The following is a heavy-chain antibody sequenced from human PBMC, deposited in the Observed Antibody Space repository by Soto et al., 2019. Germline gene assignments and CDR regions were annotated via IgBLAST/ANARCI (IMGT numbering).Heavy chain of an antibody. CDR3: ARGLDYDFWSGYHDAFDI. D-gene: IGHD3-3*01. V-gene: IGHV1-18*01. CDR1: GYTFTSYG. Sequence: QVQLVQSGAEVKKPGASVKVSCKASGYTFTSYGISWVRQAPGQGLEWMGWISAYNGNTNYAQKLQGRVTMTADTSTRTAYMELRSLRSDDTAVYYGARGLDYDFWSGYHDAFDIWGQGTMVTVSS. CDR2: ISAYNGNT. J-gene: IGHJ3*02.